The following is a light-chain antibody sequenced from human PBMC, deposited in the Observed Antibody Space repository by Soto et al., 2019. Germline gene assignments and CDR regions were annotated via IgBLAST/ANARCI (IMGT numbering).Light chain of an antibody. CDR3: NSYAISGTYV. J-gene: IGLJ1*01. V-gene: IGLV2-14*03. Sequence: QSSLTQPASVSGSPGQSITISYTGSSSDVGGYNYVSWYQHLPGKAPELIVYHVSNRPSGVSNRFSGSKSGNTASLTISGLQAADGADYYCNSYAISGTYVFGTGTKVTVL. CDR1: SSDVGGYNY. CDR2: HVS.